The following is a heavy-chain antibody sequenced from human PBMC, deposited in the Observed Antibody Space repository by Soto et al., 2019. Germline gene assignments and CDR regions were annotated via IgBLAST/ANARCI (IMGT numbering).Heavy chain of an antibody. D-gene: IGHD3-9*01. V-gene: IGHV2-5*08. Sequence: KPSETLSLTCSVSGASIRSGGYYWSWLRQSPGKGLEWLALIYWDDGKRYSPSLKTRLNITKDTSKNQVVLTLTNVDPVDTATYYCAHRPAYDISTGYYPFDYWGQGSLVTVSS. CDR2: IYWDDGK. CDR3: AHRPAYDISTGYYPFDY. J-gene: IGHJ4*02. CDR1: GASIRSGGYY.